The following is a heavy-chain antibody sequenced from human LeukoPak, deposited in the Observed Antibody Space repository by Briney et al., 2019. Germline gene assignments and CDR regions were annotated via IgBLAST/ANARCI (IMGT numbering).Heavy chain of an antibody. J-gene: IGHJ4*02. CDR2: IYHSGST. Sequence: SGTLSLTCAVSGGSISSSKWWCWVRQPPGKGLGGIGEIYHSGSTNYNPSLKSRVTISVDKSKNQFSLKLSTVTAADTAVYYCARALPSDYYDSSGYYYGYWGQGTLVTVSS. CDR1: GGSISSSKW. D-gene: IGHD3-22*01. V-gene: IGHV4-4*02. CDR3: ARALPSDYYDSSGYYYGY.